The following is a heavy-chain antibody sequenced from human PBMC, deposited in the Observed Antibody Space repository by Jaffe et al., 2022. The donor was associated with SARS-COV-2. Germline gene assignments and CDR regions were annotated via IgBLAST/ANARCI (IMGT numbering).Heavy chain of an antibody. CDR3: ARDTCFLGGSTNCWGLDN. CDR1: GFTFSVYA. J-gene: IGHJ4*02. Sequence: QVQLVESGGGVVQPGRSLRLSCAASGFTFSVYAIHWVRQAPGKGLEWVAVTSYDGSTKYCTDSVKGRFTISRDNSKNTLYLQMDSLRAEDTAVYYCARDTCFLGGSTNCWGLDNWGQGTLVTVSS. V-gene: IGHV3-30*04. D-gene: IGHD2-2*01. CDR2: TSYDGSTK.